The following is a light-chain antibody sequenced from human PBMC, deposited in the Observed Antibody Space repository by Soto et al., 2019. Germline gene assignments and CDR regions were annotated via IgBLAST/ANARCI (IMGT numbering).Light chain of an antibody. CDR1: QSVSSN. V-gene: IGKV3-15*01. J-gene: IGKJ2*01. CDR3: QQYNNWPPGT. CDR2: GAS. Sequence: EIVMTRSPATLSVSPGERATLSCRASQSVSSNLAWYQQKPGQAPRLLIYGASTRATGIPARFSGSGSGTEFTLTISSLQSEDFAVYYCQQYNNWPPGTFGQGTKVDIK.